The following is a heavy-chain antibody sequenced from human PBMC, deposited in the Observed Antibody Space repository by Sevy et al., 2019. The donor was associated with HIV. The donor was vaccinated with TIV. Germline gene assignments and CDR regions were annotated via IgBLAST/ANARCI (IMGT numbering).Heavy chain of an antibody. D-gene: IGHD6-13*01. J-gene: IGHJ4*02. V-gene: IGHV1-18*01. Sequence: ASVKVSCKASGYTFTSYGISWVRQAPGQGLEWMGWISAYNANTNYAQKLQGRVTMTTDTSTSTAYMELRSLRSDDTAVYYCARENIENSSSWYSDYWGQGTLVTVSS. CDR1: GYTFTSYG. CDR3: ARENIENSSSWYSDY. CDR2: ISAYNANT.